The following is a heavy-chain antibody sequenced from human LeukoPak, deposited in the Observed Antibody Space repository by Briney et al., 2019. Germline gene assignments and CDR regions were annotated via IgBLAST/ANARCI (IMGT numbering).Heavy chain of an antibody. CDR3: ARRSSSYFFDY. CDR1: GGSISSTAYY. CDR2: ISYTGST. D-gene: IGHD6-6*01. J-gene: IGHJ4*02. Sequence: SETLSLTCTVSGGSISSTAYYWGWIRQPPGEGLEWIGSISYTGSTSYNPSVKSRVTISIDTSKNQFSLRLSSVTATDTAVYYCARRSSSYFFDYWGQGTLVTVSS. V-gene: IGHV4-39*01.